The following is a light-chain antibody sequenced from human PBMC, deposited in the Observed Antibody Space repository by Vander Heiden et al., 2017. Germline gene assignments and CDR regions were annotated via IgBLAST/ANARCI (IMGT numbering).Light chain of an antibody. CDR2: DVT. CDR1: TSDIGGYDY. V-gene: IGLV2-11*01. J-gene: IGLJ3*02. CDR3: CSYAGGRTWV. Sequence: QSALTQPRSVSGSPGQSVTISCTGTTSDIGGYDYVSWYRQHPGKAPKLVIYDVTKRPSGVPDRFSGSKSGNTASLTISGLQAEDEADYYCCSYAGGRTWVFGGETKLTDL.